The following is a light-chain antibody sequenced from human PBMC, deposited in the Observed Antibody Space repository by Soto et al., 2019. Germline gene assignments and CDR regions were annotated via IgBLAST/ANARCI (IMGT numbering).Light chain of an antibody. J-gene: IGKJ1*01. V-gene: IGKV1-5*03. Sequence: DIQMTQSPSTLSGSVGDRVTITCRASQTISSWLAWYQQKPGKAPKLLIYKASTLKSGVPSRFSGSGSGTEFTLTISSLQPDESATYYCQHYNSYSEALGQGTKLDIK. CDR2: KAS. CDR1: QTISSW. CDR3: QHYNSYSEA.